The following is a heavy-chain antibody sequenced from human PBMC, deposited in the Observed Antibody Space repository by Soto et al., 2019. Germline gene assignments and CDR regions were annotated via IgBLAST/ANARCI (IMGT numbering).Heavy chain of an antibody. V-gene: IGHV4-39*01. CDR1: GGSISSSSYY. J-gene: IGHJ4*02. CDR3: ERRGEVTVSPFDY. D-gene: IGHD2-21*02. Sequence: KPSETLSLTCTVSGGSISSSSYYWGWIRQPPGKGLEWIGTIYYSGSTYYNPSLKSRVTISVDRSKDQFSLKVSSVTAADTAVYYCERRGEVTVSPFDYWGQGTLVTVSS. CDR2: IYYSGST.